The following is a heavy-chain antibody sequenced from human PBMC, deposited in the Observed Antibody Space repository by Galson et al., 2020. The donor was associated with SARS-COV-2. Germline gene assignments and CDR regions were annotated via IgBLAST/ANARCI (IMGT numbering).Heavy chain of an antibody. CDR3: ARGLDGTGRFNGWDY. D-gene: IGHD2-8*02. V-gene: IGHV4-34*01. J-gene: IGHJ3*01. CDR1: GGSFSGYF. Sequence: SETLSLTCAVYGGSFSGYFWSWIRQPPGKGLEWIGEVNHSGSTNYNPSLKSRVTISVDTSKNQFSLKLSSVTAADTAVYYCARGLDGTGRFNGWDYWGPGTRVTVAS. CDR2: VNHSGST.